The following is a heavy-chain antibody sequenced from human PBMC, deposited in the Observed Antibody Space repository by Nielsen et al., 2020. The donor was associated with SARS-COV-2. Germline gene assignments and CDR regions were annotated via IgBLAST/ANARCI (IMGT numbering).Heavy chain of an antibody. D-gene: IGHD1-26*01. V-gene: IGHV4-4*07. J-gene: IGHJ5*02. CDR1: GGSISSYY. CDR2: IYTSGST. CDR3: ARHGDSGSPADWFDP. Sequence: SETLSLTCTVSGGSISSYYWSWIRQPAGKGLEWIGRIYTSGSTNYNPSLKSRVTISVDTSKNQFSLKLSSVTAADTAVYYCARHGDSGSPADWFDPWGQGTLVTVSS.